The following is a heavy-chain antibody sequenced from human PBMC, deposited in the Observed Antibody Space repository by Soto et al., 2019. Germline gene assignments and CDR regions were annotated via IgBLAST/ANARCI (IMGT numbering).Heavy chain of an antibody. J-gene: IGHJ2*01. CDR1: GGSISSSNW. D-gene: IGHD2-15*01. CDR3: ARDGRAWAISL. CDR2: IYHSGST. V-gene: IGHV4-4*02. Sequence: QVQLQESGPGLVKPSGTLSLTCAVSGGSISSSNWWSWVRQPPGKGLEWIGEIYHSGSTNYNPSLKSRVTISVDTAKNHFSLKLSSVTAADTAVYYCARDGRAWAISLWGRGTLVTVSS.